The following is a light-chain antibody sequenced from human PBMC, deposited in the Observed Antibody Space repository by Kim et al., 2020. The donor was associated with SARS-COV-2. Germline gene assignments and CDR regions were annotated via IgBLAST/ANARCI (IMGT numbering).Light chain of an antibody. V-gene: IGLV1-47*01. Sequence: GPRVTISCSGSSSNIGSNYVYWYQQLPGTAPNLLIYRNNQRPSGVPDRFSGSKSGTSASLAISGLRSEDEADYYCAAWDDSLSGPVFGGGTQLTVL. J-gene: IGLJ2*01. CDR3: AAWDDSLSGPV. CDR1: SSNIGSNY. CDR2: RNN.